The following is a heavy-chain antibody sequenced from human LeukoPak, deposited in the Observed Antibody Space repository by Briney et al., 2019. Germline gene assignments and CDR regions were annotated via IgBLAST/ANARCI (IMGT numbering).Heavy chain of an antibody. D-gene: IGHD3-22*01. CDR2: IYYRGST. CDR1: GGSINSGGYY. J-gene: IGHJ4*02. CDR3: ARVGYDSSGFYRYYFDY. Sequence: PSETLSLTCTVSGGSINSGGYYWSWIRQHPGQGLEWIGYIYYRGSTYYNPSLKSRVTISIDTSKNQFSLNLSSVTAADTAVYYCARVGYDSSGFYRYYFDYWGQGTLVTVSS. V-gene: IGHV4-31*03.